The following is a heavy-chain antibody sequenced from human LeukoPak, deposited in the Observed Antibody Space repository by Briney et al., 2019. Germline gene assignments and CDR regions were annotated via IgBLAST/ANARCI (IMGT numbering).Heavy chain of an antibody. J-gene: IGHJ3*02. CDR3: ARDRRYYDSSVPNDAFDI. CDR2: ISSSSTI. Sequence: PGGSLRLSCAASGFTFSSYSMNWVRQAPGKGLEWVSYISSSSTIYYADSVKGRFTISRDNAKNSLYLQMNSLRAEDTAVYYCARDRRYYDSSVPNDAFDIWGQGTMVTVSS. V-gene: IGHV3-48*01. CDR1: GFTFSSYS. D-gene: IGHD3-22*01.